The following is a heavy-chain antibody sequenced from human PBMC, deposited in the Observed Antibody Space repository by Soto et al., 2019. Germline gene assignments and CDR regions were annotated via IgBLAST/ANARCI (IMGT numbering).Heavy chain of an antibody. V-gene: IGHV3-30-3*01. D-gene: IGHD6-19*01. J-gene: IGHJ2*01. Sequence: QVQLVESGGGVVQPGRSLRLSCAASGFTFSSYAMHWVRQAPGKGLEWVAVISYDGSNKYYADSVKGRFTISRDNSKNTLYLQMNGLSGEEAAVYYCASYDRGMGSGWYDGYFDLWGRGTLFTVSS. CDR3: ASYDRGMGSGWYDGYFDL. CDR2: ISYDGSNK. CDR1: GFTFSSYA.